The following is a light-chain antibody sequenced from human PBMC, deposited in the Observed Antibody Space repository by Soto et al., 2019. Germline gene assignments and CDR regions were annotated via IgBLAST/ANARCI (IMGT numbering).Light chain of an antibody. CDR1: SSDVGGYNY. CDR3: RSYAGSNNLRV. J-gene: IGLJ3*02. Sequence: QSALTQPPSASGSPGQSVTISCTGTSSDVGGYNYVSWYQQHPGKVPKLMIYEVSKRPSGVPDRFSGSKSGNTASLTVSGLQAEDDADYYCRSYAGSNNLRVFGGGTKLTVL. V-gene: IGLV2-8*01. CDR2: EVS.